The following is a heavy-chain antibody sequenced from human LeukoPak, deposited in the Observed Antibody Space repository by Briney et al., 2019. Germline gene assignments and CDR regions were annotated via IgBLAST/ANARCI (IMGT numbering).Heavy chain of an antibody. J-gene: IGHJ4*02. D-gene: IGHD3-10*01. CDR1: GGSISSGSYY. Sequence: SETLSLTCTVSGGSISSGSYYWSWIRQPAGKGLEWIGRIYTSGSTNYNPSLKSRVTISVDTSKNQFSLQLRSVTAADTAVYYCARVKSGSGSYIVDYWGQGTLVTVSS. CDR3: ARVKSGSGSYIVDY. V-gene: IGHV4-61*02. CDR2: IYTSGST.